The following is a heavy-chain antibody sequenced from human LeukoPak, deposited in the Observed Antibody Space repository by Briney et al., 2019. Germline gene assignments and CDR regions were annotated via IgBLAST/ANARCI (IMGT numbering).Heavy chain of an antibody. V-gene: IGHV4-34*01. Sequence: PSETLSLTCAVYGGSFSGYYWSWIRQPPGKGLEWIGEINQSGSTRYNPSLKSRVTISVDMSKNQLSLKLSSVTAADTAVYYCARVPNVVTSYYFDYWGQGTLVTVSS. CDR2: INQSGST. CDR1: GGSFSGYY. J-gene: IGHJ4*02. D-gene: IGHD3-22*01. CDR3: ARVPNVVTSYYFDY.